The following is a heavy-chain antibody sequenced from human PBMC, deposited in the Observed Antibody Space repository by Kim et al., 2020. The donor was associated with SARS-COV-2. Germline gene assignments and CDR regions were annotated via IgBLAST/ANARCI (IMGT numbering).Heavy chain of an antibody. CDR2: INHSGST. V-gene: IGHV4-34*01. D-gene: IGHD2-21*02. J-gene: IGHJ6*03. Sequence: SETLSLTCAVYGGSFSGYYWSWIRQPPGKGLEWIGEINHSGSTNYNPSLKSRVTISVDTSKNQFSLKLSSVTAADTAVYYCARREIVVVTAMVTYYYYYYMDVWGKGTTVTVSS. CDR3: ARREIVVVTAMVTYYYYYYMDV. CDR1: GGSFSGYY.